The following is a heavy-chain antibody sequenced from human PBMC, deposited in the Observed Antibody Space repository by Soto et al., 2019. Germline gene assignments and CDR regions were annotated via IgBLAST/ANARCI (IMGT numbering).Heavy chain of an antibody. CDR3: TEDYDTKHGAQKNYYYYYGMDV. J-gene: IGHJ6*02. V-gene: IGHV3-73*01. CDR2: IRSKANSYAT. D-gene: IGHD3-22*01. Sequence: GGSLRLSCAASGFTFSGSAMHWVRQASGKGLEWVGRIRSKANSYATAYAGSVKGRFTISRDDSKNTAYLQMNSLKTEDTTMYYCTEDYDTKHGAQKNYYYYYGMDVWGQGTTVTVSS. CDR1: GFTFSGSA.